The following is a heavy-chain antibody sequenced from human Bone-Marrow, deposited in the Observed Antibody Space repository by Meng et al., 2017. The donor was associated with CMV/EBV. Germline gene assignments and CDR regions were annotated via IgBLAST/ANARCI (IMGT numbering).Heavy chain of an antibody. Sequence: KVSCRGSGYSSTSYWIVWGRQMPGKGMVWMGIIYPGDSDTRYSPAFQGQVTIAADKSISTAYLQRSCLKASDTAMYYCATLGMAAAGTGNYYYYGMDVWGQGTTVTVSS. CDR1: GYSSTSYW. CDR2: IYPGDSDT. D-gene: IGHD6-13*01. V-gene: IGHV5-51*01. J-gene: IGHJ6*02. CDR3: ATLGMAAAGTGNYYYYGMDV.